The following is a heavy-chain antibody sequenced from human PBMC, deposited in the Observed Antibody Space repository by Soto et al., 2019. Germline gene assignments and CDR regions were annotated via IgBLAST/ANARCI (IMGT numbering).Heavy chain of an antibody. D-gene: IGHD2-15*01. CDR2: IIPILGIA. Sequence: VQLVQSGAEVKKPGSSVKVSCKASGGTFSSYTISWVRQAPGQGLEWMGRIIPILGIANYAQKFQGRVRITADKSTSTVYIELSSLRSEDTAVYYCASGSRDNWFDPWGQGTLVTVSS. CDR1: GGTFSSYT. J-gene: IGHJ5*02. V-gene: IGHV1-69*02. CDR3: ASGSRDNWFDP.